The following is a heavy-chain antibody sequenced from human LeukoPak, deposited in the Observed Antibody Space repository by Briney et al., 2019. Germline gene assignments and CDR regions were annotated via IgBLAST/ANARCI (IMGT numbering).Heavy chain of an antibody. Sequence: GGSLRLSCAASGFTFSSYSMNWVRQAPGKGLEWVSSISSSSSYKYHADSVKGRFIISRDNAKNSLTPQMNSLRAEDTAVYYCARAIGARWELLVAFDFWGQGTMVTASS. D-gene: IGHD1-26*01. CDR1: GFTFSSYS. J-gene: IGHJ3*01. V-gene: IGHV3-21*01. CDR3: ARAIGARWELLVAFDF. CDR2: ISSSSSYK.